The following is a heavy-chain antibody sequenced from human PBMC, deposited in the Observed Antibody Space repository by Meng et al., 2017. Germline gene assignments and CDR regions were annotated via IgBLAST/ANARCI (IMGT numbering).Heavy chain of an antibody. V-gene: IGHV3-48*03. CDR2: ISSSGSTI. CDR3: ARDRYSGLSPDFDY. CDR1: GFTFSSYE. D-gene: IGHD5-12*01. J-gene: IGHJ4*02. Sequence: GESLKILRSAPGFTFSSYEMNWVRQAPGKGLEWVSYISSSGSTIYYADSLKGRFTIPRDNSKNTLYLQMNSLRAECTAVYYCARDRYSGLSPDFDYWGQGTLVTVSS.